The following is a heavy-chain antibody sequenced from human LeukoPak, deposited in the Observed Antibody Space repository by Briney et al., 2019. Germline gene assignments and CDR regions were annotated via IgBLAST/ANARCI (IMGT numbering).Heavy chain of an antibody. D-gene: IGHD3-22*01. V-gene: IGHV1-46*01. J-gene: IGHJ6*03. CDR2: INPSGGSS. CDR3: AREAYYYDSSDPPEAMDV. Sequence: GASVKVSCKATGYTFTNYCIHWVRQAPGQGLEWMGVINPSGGSSNYAQKFQGGVTVTRDMSTSAVYMELSSLRSEDTAVYFCAREAYYYDSSDPPEAMDVWGKGTTVTVSS. CDR1: GYTFTNYC.